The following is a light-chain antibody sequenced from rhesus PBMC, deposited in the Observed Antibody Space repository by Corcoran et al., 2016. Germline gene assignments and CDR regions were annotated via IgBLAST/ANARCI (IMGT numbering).Light chain of an antibody. CDR2: AAS. CDR1: QGISNA. J-gene: IGKJ2*01. CDR3: QQVYNTPFT. V-gene: IGKV1-33*02. Sequence: DIQMSQSPSSLSASVGDKVTITCRASQGISNALAWYQQTPGKAPKLLFYAASGLEYGVPSRFSGSRSGTDFTLTISSLQPEDFATYYCQQVYNTPFTFGQGTKVEIK.